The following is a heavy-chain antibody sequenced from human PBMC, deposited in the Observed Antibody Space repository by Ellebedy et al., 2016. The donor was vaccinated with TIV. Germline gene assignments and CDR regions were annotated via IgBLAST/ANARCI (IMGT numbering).Heavy chain of an antibody. CDR3: AKPIGQMTQFQHTMDV. CDR1: GFTFSKAW. D-gene: IGHD2-21*01. Sequence: GESLKISXEASGFTFSKAWMSWVRQAPGKGLDWVSSISATSLSTYYADSVKGRFTISRDNSKNTLYLQVNSLRAEDTAVYYCAKPIGQMTQFQHTMDVWGQGTTVTVSS. CDR2: ISATSLST. V-gene: IGHV3-23*01. J-gene: IGHJ6*02.